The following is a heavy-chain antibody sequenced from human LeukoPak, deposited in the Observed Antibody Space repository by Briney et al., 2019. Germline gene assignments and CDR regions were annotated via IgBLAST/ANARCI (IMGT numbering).Heavy chain of an antibody. D-gene: IGHD3-10*01. CDR3: ASGGNGAYGSGSFDY. J-gene: IGHJ4*02. V-gene: IGHV1-46*01. CDR1: GYTFTTYY. Sequence: ASVKVSFKASGYTFTTYYMHWVRQAPGQGLEWMGIINPSGGSTSYAQKFQGRVTMTRDTSTSTVYMELSSLRSEDTAVYYCASGGNGAYGSGSFDYWGQGTLVTVSS. CDR2: INPSGGST.